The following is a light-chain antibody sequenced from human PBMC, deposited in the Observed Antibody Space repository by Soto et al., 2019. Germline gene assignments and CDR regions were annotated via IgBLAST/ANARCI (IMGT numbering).Light chain of an antibody. Sequence: EIELIQAPSALFKSVGDRVTITCRASQSISSYLNWYQQKTGKAPKILIYAASSLQSGVPSRFSGSGSGTDFTLPISSLQPEDFATYYRQQSYSNPLTFGGGTKVDIK. J-gene: IGKJ4*01. CDR1: QSISSY. CDR3: QQSYSNPLT. CDR2: AAS. V-gene: IGKV1-39*01.